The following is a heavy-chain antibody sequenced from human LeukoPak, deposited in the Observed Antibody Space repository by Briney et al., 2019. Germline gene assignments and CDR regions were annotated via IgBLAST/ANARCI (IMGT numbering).Heavy chain of an antibody. V-gene: IGHV3-7*01. CDR1: GFTFSTYW. CDR2: IKQDGSEK. Sequence: GGSLRLSCAASGFTFSTYWMSWVRQAPGKGLEWVANIKQDGSEKYYVGSVKGRFTIPRDNAKNSLYLQMNSLRAEDTAMYYCARDSAGNDYWGQGTLVTVSS. D-gene: IGHD6-13*01. J-gene: IGHJ4*02. CDR3: ARDSAGNDY.